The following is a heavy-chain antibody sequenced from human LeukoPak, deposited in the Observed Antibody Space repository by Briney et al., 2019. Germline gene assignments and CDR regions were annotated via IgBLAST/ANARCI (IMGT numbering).Heavy chain of an antibody. CDR3: ARGGDYGDLRYFDY. Sequence: SETLSLTCTVSGGSNNNYYWSWIRQPPGKGLEWIGYIYYRGSTNYNPSLKSRVTFSVDTSKNQFSLKLNSVTAADTAVYYCARGGDYGDLRYFDYWGQGTLVTVSS. CDR1: GGSNNNYY. CDR2: IYYRGST. D-gene: IGHD4-17*01. V-gene: IGHV4-59*01. J-gene: IGHJ4*02.